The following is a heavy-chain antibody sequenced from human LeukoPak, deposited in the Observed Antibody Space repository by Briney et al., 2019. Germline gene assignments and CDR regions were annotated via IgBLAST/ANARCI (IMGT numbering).Heavy chain of an antibody. V-gene: IGHV1-2*02. D-gene: IGHD5-24*01. J-gene: IGHJ4*02. CDR1: GYTFTGYY. CDR3: ARGGTKRRWLQSSTPDD. CDR2: INPSSGGT. Sequence: AASVNVSCKASGYTFTGYYMHWVRQAPGQGRECMGWINPSSGGTNYAQKFQGRVTMTRDTSISTAYMELSRLRSDDTAVYYCARGGTKRRWLQSSTPDDWGQGTLVTVSS.